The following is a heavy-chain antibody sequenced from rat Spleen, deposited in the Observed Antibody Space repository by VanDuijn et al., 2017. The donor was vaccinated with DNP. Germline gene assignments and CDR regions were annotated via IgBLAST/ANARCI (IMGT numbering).Heavy chain of an antibody. CDR2: IDPGSGGT. Sequence: QVQLQQSGAELAEPGSSVKISCKASGYTFTSYTMHWIKQTTGQALAWTGYIDPGSGGTKYNEKFKGKATLTVDKSSTTAYMQLSSLTPVDTAVYYCARGPRTGGFAYWGQGTLVTVSS. D-gene: IGHD4-1*01. J-gene: IGHJ3*01. CDR3: ARGPRTGGFAY. CDR1: GYTFTSYT. V-gene: IGHV1-57*01.